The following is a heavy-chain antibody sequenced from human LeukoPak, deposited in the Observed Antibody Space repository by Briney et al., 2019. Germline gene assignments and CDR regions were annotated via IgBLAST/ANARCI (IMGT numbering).Heavy chain of an antibody. CDR2: IYSDGNT. CDR3: ARGGSDDWKRFDS. CDR1: GFTVTRNF. V-gene: IGHV3-53*01. D-gene: IGHD1-1*01. J-gene: IGHJ4*02. Sequence: GGSLRLSCAASGFTVTRNFMSWVRQAPGKGLEWVSVIYSDGNTYYADSVKGRFTVSRDTSKNTMSLQMNSLRGEDTAVCYCARGGSDDWKRFDSWGQGTLVTVSP.